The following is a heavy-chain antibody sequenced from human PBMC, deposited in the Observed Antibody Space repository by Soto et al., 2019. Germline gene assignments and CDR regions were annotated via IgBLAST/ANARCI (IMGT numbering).Heavy chain of an antibody. CDR2: IHYSGTT. V-gene: IGHV4-59*01. CDR3: AAGEASSRNLAPYYLDF. Sequence: TSETLSLTCTVSGGSMRNYFWTWIRQPPGKGLEWIGYIHYSGTTSFFPSYNPSLRSRVTISEDTSKNQFSLKLLSVTTADTAVYFCAAGEASSRNLAPYYLDFWGQVTLVTVSS. J-gene: IGHJ4*02. CDR1: GGSMRNYF. D-gene: IGHD6-13*01.